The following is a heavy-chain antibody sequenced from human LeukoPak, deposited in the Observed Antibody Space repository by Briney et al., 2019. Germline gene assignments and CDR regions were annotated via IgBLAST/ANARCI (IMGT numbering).Heavy chain of an antibody. Sequence: GASLRLSCAASGFTFSSYAMSWVRQAPGKGLEWVSAISGSGGSTYYADSVKGRFTISRDDSKNTLYLQMSSLRAEDTAVYYCAKMTYYYDSSGYYPNAFDIWGQGTMVTVSS. CDR3: AKMTYYYDSSGYYPNAFDI. V-gene: IGHV3-23*01. J-gene: IGHJ3*02. CDR2: ISGSGGST. CDR1: GFTFSSYA. D-gene: IGHD3-22*01.